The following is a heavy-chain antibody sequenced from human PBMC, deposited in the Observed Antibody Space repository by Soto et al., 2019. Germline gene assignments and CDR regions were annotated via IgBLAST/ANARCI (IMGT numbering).Heavy chain of an antibody. CDR1: GFTFRSFT. Sequence: GGSLRLSCAASGFTFRSFTMNWVRQAPGKGLELVSTISSNSAYIYYTDALRGRFTISRDNAKNSLHLQMNSLRAEDTAVYYCTRDASRDSSARGWFDPWGPGTLVTVSS. CDR3: TRDASRDSSARGWFDP. D-gene: IGHD6-13*01. V-gene: IGHV3-21*01. J-gene: IGHJ5*02. CDR2: ISSNSAYI.